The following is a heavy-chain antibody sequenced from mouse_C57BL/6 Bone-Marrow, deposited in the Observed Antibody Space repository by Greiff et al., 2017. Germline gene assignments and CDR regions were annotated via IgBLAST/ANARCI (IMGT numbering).Heavy chain of an antibody. Sequence: VQLQQPGAELVKPGASVKMSCKASGYTFTSYWITWVKQRPGQGLEWIGDIYPGSGSTTYNEKFKSKATLTVDTSSSTAYMQLSSLTSEDSAVYYCARKSSYVDWYFDVWGTGTTVTVSS. J-gene: IGHJ1*03. CDR1: GYTFTSYW. CDR3: ARKSSYVDWYFDV. CDR2: IYPGSGST. D-gene: IGHD1-1*01. V-gene: IGHV1-55*01.